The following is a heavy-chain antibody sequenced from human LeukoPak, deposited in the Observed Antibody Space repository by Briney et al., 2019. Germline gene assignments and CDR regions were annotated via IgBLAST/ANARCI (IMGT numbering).Heavy chain of an antibody. CDR3: ARDEGDTVTTYRFDL. D-gene: IGHD4-17*01. CDR2: IRQDGSQK. CDR1: GFTFSRFW. Sequence: GGSLRLSCVASGFTFSRFWVSWVRQAPGKGLEWVANIRQDGSQKNYVDSVKGRFTISRDNAKNSLYLQMNSLRGEDTAVYYCARDEGDTVTTYRFDLWGRGTLVTVSS. J-gene: IGHJ2*01. V-gene: IGHV3-7*01.